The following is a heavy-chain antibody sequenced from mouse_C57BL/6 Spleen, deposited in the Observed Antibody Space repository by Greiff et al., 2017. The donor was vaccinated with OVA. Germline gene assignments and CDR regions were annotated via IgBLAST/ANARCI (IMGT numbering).Heavy chain of an antibody. V-gene: IGHV1-55*01. J-gene: IGHJ2*01. D-gene: IGHD6-5*01. CDR1: GYTFTSYW. CDR2: IYPGSGST. Sequence: VQLQQPGAELVKPGASVKMSCKASGYTFTSYWITWVKQRPGQGLEWIGDIYPGSGSTNYNEKFKGKATLTVDTSSSTAYMQLSSLTSEDSAVYYCARWSGAYDLDYWGQGTTLTVSS. CDR3: ARWSGAYDLDY.